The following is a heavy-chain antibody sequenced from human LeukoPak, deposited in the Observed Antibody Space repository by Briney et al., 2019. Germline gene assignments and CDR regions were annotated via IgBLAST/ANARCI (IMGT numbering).Heavy chain of an antibody. Sequence: SETLSLTGTGSTGSSSSYYWSWIRQPPGNGREGIGYIYYTGSTNSSPSLKSPVITSVDTSKNQFSLKLSSVTAADTAVYYCARLDAMLAFDYWGQGTLVTVSS. CDR1: TGSSSSYY. J-gene: IGHJ4*02. CDR2: IYYTGST. CDR3: ARLDAMLAFDY. V-gene: IGHV4-59*08. D-gene: IGHD3/OR15-3a*01.